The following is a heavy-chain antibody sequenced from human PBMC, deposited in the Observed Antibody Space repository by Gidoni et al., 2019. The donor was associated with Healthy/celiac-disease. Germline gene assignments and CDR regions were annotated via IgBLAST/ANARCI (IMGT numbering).Heavy chain of an antibody. D-gene: IGHD4-17*01. CDR3: ARNVGRYGDYERWFDP. J-gene: IGHJ5*02. Sequence: QVQLQESGPGLVKPSETLSLTCTVSGGSISSYYWSWIRPPAGKGLEWIGRIYTSGSTNYNPALKSRVTMSVDTSKNQFSLKLSSVTAADTAVYYCARNVGRYGDYERWFDPWGQGTLVTVSS. CDR2: IYTSGST. CDR1: GGSISSYY. V-gene: IGHV4-4*07.